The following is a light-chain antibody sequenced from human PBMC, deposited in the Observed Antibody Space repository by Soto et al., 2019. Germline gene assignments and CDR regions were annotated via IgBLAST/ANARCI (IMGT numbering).Light chain of an antibody. V-gene: IGKV1-27*01. CDR2: AAS. CDR3: QKYNSAPRT. J-gene: IGKJ1*01. Sequence: DIQMTQSPSSLSASVGDRVTITCRASQGISNYLAWYQQKPGKVPKLLIYAASTLQSGVPSRFSGSGSGTDFTLPISSLQPEDVATYYCQKYNSAPRTFGQGTNVEIK. CDR1: QGISNY.